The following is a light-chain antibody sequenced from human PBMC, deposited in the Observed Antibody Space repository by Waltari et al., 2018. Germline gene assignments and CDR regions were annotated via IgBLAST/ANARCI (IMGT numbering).Light chain of an antibody. CDR1: PSLSNG. CDR3: QQYRNLWT. J-gene: IGKJ1*01. CDR2: KAS. V-gene: IGKV1-5*03. Sequence: DIQMTQSPSTLSASVGDSVTTTCRASPSLSNGLALYQPKPGKAPKVLIYKASTLESGVPSRFSGSGSGTEFTLTISSLQPDDFATYYCQQYRNLWTFGQGTKVEIK.